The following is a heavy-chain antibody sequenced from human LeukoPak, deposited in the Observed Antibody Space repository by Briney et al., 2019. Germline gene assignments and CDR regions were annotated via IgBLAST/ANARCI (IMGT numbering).Heavy chain of an antibody. V-gene: IGHV4-30-4*01. CDR3: ARGLGSDAFDI. J-gene: IGHJ3*02. CDR1: GGSISSGDYY. Sequence: SETLSLTCTVSGGSISSGDYYGSWIRQPPGKGLEWIGYIYYSGSTYYNPSLKSRVTISVDTSKTQSSLKLSSVTAADTAVYYCARGLGSDAFDIWGKGTMVTVSS. CDR2: IYYSGST.